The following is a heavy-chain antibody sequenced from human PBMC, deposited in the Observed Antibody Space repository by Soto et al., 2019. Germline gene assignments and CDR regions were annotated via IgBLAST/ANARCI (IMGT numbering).Heavy chain of an antibody. CDR1: GFTFSSYW. D-gene: IGHD6-19*01. Sequence: GGSLRLSCAASGFTFSSYWMSWVRQAPGKWLEWVANIKQDGSEKYYVDSVKGRFTISRDNAKNSLYLQMNSLRAEDTAVYYCARVTVAGPPPDYYFDYWGQGTLVTVSS. CDR2: IKQDGSEK. CDR3: ARVTVAGPPPDYYFDY. V-gene: IGHV3-7*01. J-gene: IGHJ4*02.